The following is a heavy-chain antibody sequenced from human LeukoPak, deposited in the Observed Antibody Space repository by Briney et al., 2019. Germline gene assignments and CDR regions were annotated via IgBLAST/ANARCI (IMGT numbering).Heavy chain of an antibody. CDR1: GGSFSGYY. CDR2: INHSGST. Sequence: PSETLSLTCAVSGGSFSGYYWSWIRQPPRKGLEWIGEINHSGSTKYNPSLKSRVTISVDTSKNQFSLKLSSVTAADTAVYYCARGFWSGYYSGTLVNPYYYYYYMDVWGKGTTVTVSS. D-gene: IGHD3-3*01. V-gene: IGHV4-34*01. J-gene: IGHJ6*03. CDR3: ARGFWSGYYSGTLVNPYYYYYYMDV.